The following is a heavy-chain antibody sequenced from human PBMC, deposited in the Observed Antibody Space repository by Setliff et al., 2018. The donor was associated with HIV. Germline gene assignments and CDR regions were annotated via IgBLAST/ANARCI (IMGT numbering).Heavy chain of an antibody. V-gene: IGHV1-2*02. CDR1: GYTFTGYY. J-gene: IGHJ6*03. D-gene: IGHD6-19*01. Sequence: ASVKVSCKASGYTFTGYYMHWVRQAPGQGLEWMGWINPNNGSTNYAQKFQGRVTMTRDTSISTAYMELSRLRSDDTAVYYCARNPRIAVAGTDYYYYMDVWGKGTTVTVSS. CDR2: INPNNGST. CDR3: ARNPRIAVAGTDYYYYMDV.